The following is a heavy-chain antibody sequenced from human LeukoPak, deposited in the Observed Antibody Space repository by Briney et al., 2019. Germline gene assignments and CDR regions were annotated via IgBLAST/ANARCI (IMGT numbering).Heavy chain of an antibody. CDR2: TYSGGST. J-gene: IGHJ6*02. CDR1: GVTVSSNY. CDR3: ARTFYGMDV. Sequence: PGGSLGLSCAASGVTVSSNYMSWVRQAPGKGLEWVSVTYSGGSTYYADSVKGRFTISRHNSKNTLHLQMYSLRAEDTAVYYCARTFYGMDVWGQGTTVTVSS. V-gene: IGHV3-53*04.